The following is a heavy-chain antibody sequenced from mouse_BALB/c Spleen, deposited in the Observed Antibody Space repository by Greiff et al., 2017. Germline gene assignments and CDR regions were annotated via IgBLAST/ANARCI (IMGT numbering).Heavy chain of an antibody. Sequence: EVQLQQSGPGLVKPSQSLSLTCTVSGYSITSDYVWNWIRQFPGNKLEWMGYISYSGSTSYNPSLKSRISITRDTSKNQFFLQLNSVTTEDTATYYCARDYGPYAMDYWGQGTSVTVSS. CDR3: ARDYGPYAMDY. CDR2: ISYSGST. D-gene: IGHD1-1*01. CDR1: GYSITSDYV. J-gene: IGHJ4*01. V-gene: IGHV3-2*02.